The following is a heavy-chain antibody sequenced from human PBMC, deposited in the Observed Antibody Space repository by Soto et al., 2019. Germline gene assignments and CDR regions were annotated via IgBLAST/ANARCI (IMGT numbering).Heavy chain of an antibody. CDR2: IYYSGST. CDR3: ARGLLGELSLYFDY. J-gene: IGHJ4*02. V-gene: IGHV4-31*03. D-gene: IGHD3-16*02. CDR1: GGSISSGGYY. Sequence: QVQLQESGPGLVKPSQTLSLTCTVSGGSISSGGYYWSWIRQHPGKGLEWIGYIYYSGSTYYNPSLKGRGTISVDTSKNQFSLKLSSVTAADTAVYYCARGLLGELSLYFDYWGQGTLVTVSS.